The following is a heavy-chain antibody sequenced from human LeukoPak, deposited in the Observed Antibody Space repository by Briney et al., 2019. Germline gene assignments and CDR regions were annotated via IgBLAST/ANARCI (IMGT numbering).Heavy chain of an antibody. CDR1: GYTFSGYY. Sequence: ASVKVSCKASGYTFSGYYMHWVRRAPGQGLEWMGWINPNSGGTNCAQKFQGRVTMTRDTSISTAYMELSRLRSDDTAVYYCARGYPLSTTAAGTYFQHWGQGTLVTVSS. J-gene: IGHJ1*01. CDR3: ARGYPLSTTAAGTYFQH. CDR2: INPNSGGT. V-gene: IGHV1-2*02. D-gene: IGHD6-13*01.